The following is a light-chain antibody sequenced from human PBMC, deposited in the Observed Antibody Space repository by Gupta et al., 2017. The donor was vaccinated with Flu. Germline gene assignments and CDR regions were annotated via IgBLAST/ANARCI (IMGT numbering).Light chain of an antibody. CDR3: QQYDNLRLYT. CDR2: DAS. Sequence: SSLSASVGDRVTITCQASQDISNYLNWYQQKPGKAPKLLIYDASNLETGVPSRFSGSGSGTDFTFTISSLQPEDIATYYCQQYDNLRLYTFGQGTKLEIK. J-gene: IGKJ2*01. V-gene: IGKV1-33*01. CDR1: QDISNY.